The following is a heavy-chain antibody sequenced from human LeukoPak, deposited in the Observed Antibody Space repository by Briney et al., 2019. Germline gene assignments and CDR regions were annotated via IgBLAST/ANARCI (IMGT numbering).Heavy chain of an antibody. J-gene: IGHJ4*02. V-gene: IGHV1-45*02. CDR3: APSTSSHYLSY. CDR1: RYTFTYRY. D-gene: IGHD2/OR15-2a*01. CDR2: ITPFNGNT. Sequence: ASVKVSCKASRYTFTYRYLHWVRQAPGQALEWMGWITPFNGNTNYAQKFQDRVTITRDRSMSIAYMELSSLRSEDTAMYYCAPSTSSHYLSYWGQGTLVIVSS.